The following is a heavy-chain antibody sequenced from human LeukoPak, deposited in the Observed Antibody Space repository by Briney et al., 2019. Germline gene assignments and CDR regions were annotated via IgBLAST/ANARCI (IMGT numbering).Heavy chain of an antibody. V-gene: IGHV4-59*01. Sequence: PSETLSLTCTVSGYSISGYYCSWIRQPPGKGLEWIGYMYHSGSTNYNPSLKSRVTISVDTSKNQFSLKLTTVTAADTAVYYCAGVSRNSYYYGMDVWGQGTTVTVSS. D-gene: IGHD2-2*01. CDR1: GYSISGYY. J-gene: IGHJ6*02. CDR3: AGVSRNSYYYGMDV. CDR2: MYHSGST.